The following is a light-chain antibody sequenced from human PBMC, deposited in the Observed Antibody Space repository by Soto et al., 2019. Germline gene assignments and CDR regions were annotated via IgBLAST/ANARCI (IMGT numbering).Light chain of an antibody. J-gene: IGLJ1*01. CDR1: SSDVGTYNF. Sequence: QSALTQPASVSGSPGQSITISCTGTSSDVGTYNFVSWYQQPPGKAPKHMIYGVTNRPSGVSNRFSGSKSGNTASLTISGLQAEDEADYYCSSYTTSSTLGVFGTGTKVTVL. CDR3: SSYTTSSTLGV. CDR2: GVT. V-gene: IGLV2-14*01.